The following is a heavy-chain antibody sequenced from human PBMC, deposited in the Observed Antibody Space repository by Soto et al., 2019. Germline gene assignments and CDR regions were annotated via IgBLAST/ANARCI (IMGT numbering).Heavy chain of an antibody. Sequence: SETPSLTCTVSGGSISGYYWSWIRQPPGKGVEWIGYIFYMGNTIYSPSLNRRVTISVDTAKNQFSLKLTSVTAADTAVYYCARRYGYYFDYWGQGTLVTVSS. D-gene: IGHD4-17*01. V-gene: IGHV4-59*08. CDR3: ARRYGYYFDY. CDR1: GGSISGYY. CDR2: IFYMGNT. J-gene: IGHJ4*01.